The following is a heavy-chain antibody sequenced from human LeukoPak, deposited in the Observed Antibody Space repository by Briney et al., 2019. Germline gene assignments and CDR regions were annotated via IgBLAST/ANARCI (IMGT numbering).Heavy chain of an antibody. CDR3: SKDRGGTNGDYFDY. D-gene: IGHD3-10*01. J-gene: IGHJ4*02. Sequence: QPGGSLRLSCAASGFTFSSYAMSWVRQSPGKGLEWVSAIGGSGGTTKYADSVKGRFTISRDNSKNTQYLQMSSLRAEDTAVYYCSKDRGGTNGDYFDYWGQGTLVTVFS. CDR1: GFTFSSYA. CDR2: IGGSGGTT. V-gene: IGHV3-23*01.